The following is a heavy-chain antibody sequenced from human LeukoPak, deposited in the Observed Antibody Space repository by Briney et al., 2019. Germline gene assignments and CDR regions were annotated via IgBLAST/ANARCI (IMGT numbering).Heavy chain of an antibody. CDR3: VRQIGAGAFDL. V-gene: IGHV4-34*01. J-gene: IGHJ2*01. CDR1: EGSLSGYF. CDR2: ISIAGEI. D-gene: IGHD6-19*01. Sequence: SETLSLTCAVYEGSLSGYFWSWIRQPPGKGLEWIGEISIAGEINYNPSLRSRATISMDTTKNQFSLRLTSVIAAGTALYYCVRQIGAGAFDLWGRDRVVTVSS.